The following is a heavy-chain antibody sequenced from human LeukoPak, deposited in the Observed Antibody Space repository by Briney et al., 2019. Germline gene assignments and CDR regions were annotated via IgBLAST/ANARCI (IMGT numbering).Heavy chain of an antibody. CDR2: IYYSGST. D-gene: IGHD3-16*02. Sequence: SETLSLTCTVFGGPISSYYWNWIRQPPGKSLEWIGYIYYSGSTNYNPSLKSRVTISVDTSKNQFSLKLSSVTAADTAVYYCASSRSVWGSYRSFDYWGQGTLVTVSS. J-gene: IGHJ4*02. V-gene: IGHV4-59*01. CDR1: GGPISSYY. CDR3: ASSRSVWGSYRSFDY.